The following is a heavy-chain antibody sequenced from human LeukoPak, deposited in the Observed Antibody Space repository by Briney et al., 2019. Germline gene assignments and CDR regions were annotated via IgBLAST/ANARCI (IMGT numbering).Heavy chain of an antibody. Sequence: GGSLRLSCAASGFTFSSYWMSWVRQAPGKGLEWVANIKQDGSEKYYVDSVKGRFTISRDNAKNSLYLQMNSLRAEDTAVYYCAGHYSGLRSYFDYWGQGTQVTVSS. D-gene: IGHD1-26*01. V-gene: IGHV3-7*01. J-gene: IGHJ4*02. CDR3: AGHYSGLRSYFDY. CDR2: IKQDGSEK. CDR1: GFTFSSYW.